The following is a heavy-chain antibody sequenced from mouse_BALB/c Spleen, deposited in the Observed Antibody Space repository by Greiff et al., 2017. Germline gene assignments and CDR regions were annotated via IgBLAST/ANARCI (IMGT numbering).Heavy chain of an antibody. D-gene: IGHD1-1*01. CDR1: GFTFTDYY. J-gene: IGHJ2*01. Sequence: EVQGVESGGGLVQPGGSLRLSCATSGFTFTDYYMSWVRQPPGKALEWLGFIRNKANGYTTEYSASVKGRFTISRDNSQSILYLQMNTLRAEDSATYYCARANYYGSSYYFDYWGQGTTLTVAS. CDR2: IRNKANGYTT. V-gene: IGHV7-3*02. CDR3: ARANYYGSSYYFDY.